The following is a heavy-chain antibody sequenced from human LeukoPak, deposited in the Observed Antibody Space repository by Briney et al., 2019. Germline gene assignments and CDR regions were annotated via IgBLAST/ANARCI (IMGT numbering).Heavy chain of an antibody. V-gene: IGHV4-34*01. Sequence: PSETLSLTCAVYAGSFSGYYWSWIRQPPGKGLEWIGEINHSGSTNYNPSLKSRLTISVDTSKNQFSLKLSSVTAADTAVYYCARGGATSIAARPERPCYCTNGVYNYYYYYYMDVWGKGTTVTVSS. J-gene: IGHJ6*03. D-gene: IGHD2-8*01. CDR2: INHSGST. CDR3: ARGGATSIAARPERPCYCTNGVYNYYYYYYMDV. CDR1: AGSFSGYY.